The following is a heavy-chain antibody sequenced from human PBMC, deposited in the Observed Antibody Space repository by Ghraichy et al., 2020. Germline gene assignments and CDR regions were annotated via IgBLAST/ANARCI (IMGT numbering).Heavy chain of an antibody. Sequence: ASVKVSCKASNYIFSAYGIAWVRQAPGQALEWMGWISPHNGDTKYTQRLQGRVTMTYDTSARTVYMELRSLKSDDTAVYYCARGVGDSSWSGLTGHYFDTWGQGSLVTVSS. D-gene: IGHD3-3*01. CDR3: ARGVGDSSWSGLTGHYFDT. V-gene: IGHV1-18*01. J-gene: IGHJ5*02. CDR1: NYIFSAYG. CDR2: ISPHNGDT.